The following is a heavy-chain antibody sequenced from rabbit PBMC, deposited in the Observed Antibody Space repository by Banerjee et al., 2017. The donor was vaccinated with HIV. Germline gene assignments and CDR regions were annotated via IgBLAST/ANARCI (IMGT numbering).Heavy chain of an antibody. J-gene: IGHJ4*01. V-gene: IGHV1S45*01. CDR1: GFSFSSSYW. Sequence: QEQLEESGGDLVKPEGSLTLTCTASGFSFSSSYWICWVRQAPGKGLEWIGCIYTGSGSTYYANWAKGRFTISKTSSTTVTLQMTSLTAADTATHFCVRGLFAGFDGDLWGQGTLVTVS. CDR3: VRGLFAGFDGDL. CDR2: IYTGSGST. D-gene: IGHD4-2*01.